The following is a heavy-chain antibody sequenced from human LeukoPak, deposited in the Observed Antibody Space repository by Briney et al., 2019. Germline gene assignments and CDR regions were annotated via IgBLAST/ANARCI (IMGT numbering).Heavy chain of an antibody. V-gene: IGHV3-23*03. CDR3: AKDWLDYGDWDAFDI. Sequence: PGGSLGLSCVGSGFSFRYFAIHWVRQAPGKGLEYVSVINTDGRITYYADSVKGRFTISRDNSKNTLYLQMNSLRAEDTAVYYCAKDWLDYGDWDAFDIWGQGTMVTVSS. CDR2: INTDGRIT. J-gene: IGHJ3*02. D-gene: IGHD4-17*01. CDR1: GFSFRYFA.